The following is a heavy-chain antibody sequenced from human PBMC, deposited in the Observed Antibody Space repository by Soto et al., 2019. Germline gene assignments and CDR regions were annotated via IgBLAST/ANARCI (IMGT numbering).Heavy chain of an antibody. V-gene: IGHV1-69*04. CDR3: AREGPQNRDYDY. CDR1: GGTFSSYT. J-gene: IGHJ4*02. Sequence: SVKVSCKASGGTFSSYTISWVRQAPEQGLEWMGRIIPILGIANYAQKFQGRVTITADKSTSTTYMELSSLRSEDTAVYYCAREGPQNRDYDYWGQGTLVTVSS. D-gene: IGHD4-17*01. CDR2: IIPILGIA.